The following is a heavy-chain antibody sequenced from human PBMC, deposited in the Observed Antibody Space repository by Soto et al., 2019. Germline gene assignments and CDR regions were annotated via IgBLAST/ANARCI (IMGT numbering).Heavy chain of an antibody. V-gene: IGHV4-34*01. Sequence: QVQLQQWGAGPLRPLETLSLTCGVSGGSFSGYYWAWIRQSPGKGLEWIGEINDRGSINYNPSLKSRVSILVDQSENHYSLNLRSVTAADTAVYYCARESHDILTGPPWVWYFDLWGRGTLVTVSS. CDR3: ARESHDILTGPPWVWYFDL. D-gene: IGHD3-9*01. CDR2: INDRGSI. J-gene: IGHJ2*01. CDR1: GGSFSGYY.